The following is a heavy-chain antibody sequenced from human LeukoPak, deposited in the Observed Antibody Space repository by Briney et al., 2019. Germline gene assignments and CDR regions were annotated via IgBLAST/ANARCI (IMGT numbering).Heavy chain of an antibody. CDR1: GFTFDDYG. J-gene: IGHJ6*02. CDR2: INWNGGST. Sequence: PGGSLRLSCAASGFTFDDYGMSWVRQAPGKGLEWVSGINWNGGSTGYADSVKGRFIISRDNAKNSLYLQMNSLRAEDTALYHCARGGGRNYYYGMDVWGQGTTVTVSS. CDR3: ARGGGRNYYYGMDV. D-gene: IGHD1-14*01. V-gene: IGHV3-20*01.